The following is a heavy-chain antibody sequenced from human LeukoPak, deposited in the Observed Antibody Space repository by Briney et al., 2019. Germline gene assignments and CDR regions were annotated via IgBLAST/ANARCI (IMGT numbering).Heavy chain of an antibody. J-gene: IGHJ4*02. CDR2: IYYSGST. D-gene: IGHD6-13*01. CDR3: ARHPSAAAKLLFDY. Sequence: PSETLSLTCTVSGGSINSYYWSWIRQPPGKGLEWIGYIYYSGSTNYNPSLKSRVTISVDTSKNQFSLKLSSVTAADTAVYYCARHPSAAAKLLFDYWGQGTLVTVPS. CDR1: GGSINSYY. V-gene: IGHV4-59*08.